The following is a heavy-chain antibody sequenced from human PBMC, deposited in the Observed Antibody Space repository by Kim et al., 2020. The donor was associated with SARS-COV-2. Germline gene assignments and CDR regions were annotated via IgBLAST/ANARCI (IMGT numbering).Heavy chain of an antibody. CDR3: AGTARGANFDY. V-gene: IGHV4-4*09. J-gene: IGHJ4*02. D-gene: IGHD1-26*01. Sequence: NSTPSLRDRVTIPVDTSRNQFSLKLCSVTAADTAVYYCAGTARGANFDYWGRGALVTVSS.